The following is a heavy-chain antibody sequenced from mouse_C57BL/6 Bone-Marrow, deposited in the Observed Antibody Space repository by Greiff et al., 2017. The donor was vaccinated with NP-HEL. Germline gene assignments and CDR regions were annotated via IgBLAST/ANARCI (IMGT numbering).Heavy chain of an antibody. CDR2: IWGGGST. V-gene: IGHV2-9*01. J-gene: IGHJ3*01. Sequence: VQRVESGPGLVAPSQSLSISFTVSGFSLTSYGVDWVRQPPGKGLEWLGAIWGGGSTTYNSALMSSLSIRKDNSKSQVFLKMNSLQTDDKAMYYCATYGNYVAYWGQGTLVTVSA. CDR1: GFSLTSYG. D-gene: IGHD2-1*01. CDR3: ATYGNYVAY.